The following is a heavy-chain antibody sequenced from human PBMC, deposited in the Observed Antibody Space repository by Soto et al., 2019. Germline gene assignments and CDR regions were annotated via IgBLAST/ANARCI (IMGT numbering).Heavy chain of an antibody. V-gene: IGHV4-59*01. CDR2: IYYSGST. CDR1: GGSISSYY. D-gene: IGHD6-13*01. J-gene: IGHJ6*03. CDR3: ARAAAGVYYYYYTDV. Sequence: SETLSLTCTVSGGSISSYYWSWIRQPPGKGLEWIGYIYYSGSTNYNPSLKSRVTISVDTSKNQFSLKLSSVTAADTAVYYCARAAAGVYYYYYTDVWGKGTTVTVSS.